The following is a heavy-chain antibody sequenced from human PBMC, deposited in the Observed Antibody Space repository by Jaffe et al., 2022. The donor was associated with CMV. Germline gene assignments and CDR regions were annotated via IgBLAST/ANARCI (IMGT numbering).Heavy chain of an antibody. Sequence: EVQLVESGGGLIQPGGSLRLSCAASGFTVSSNYMSWVRQAPGKGLEWVSVIYSGGSTYYADSVKGRFTISRDNSKNTLYLQMNSLRAEDTAVYYCASEFVVPKPNDHYYYYGMDVWGQGTTVTVSS. CDR2: IYSGGST. D-gene: IGHD2-15*01. J-gene: IGHJ6*02. CDR3: ASEFVVPKPNDHYYYYGMDV. CDR1: GFTVSSNY. V-gene: IGHV3-53*01.